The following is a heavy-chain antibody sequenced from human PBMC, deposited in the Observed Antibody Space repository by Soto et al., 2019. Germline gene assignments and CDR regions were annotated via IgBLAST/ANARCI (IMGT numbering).Heavy chain of an antibody. Sequence: QVTLKESGPVLVKPTETLTLTCTVSGFSLSNARMGVSWIRQPPGKALEWLAHIFSNDEKSYSTSLKSRLTTSKDTSKSQVVLTMTNMDPVDTATYYCARIRIAGAGPNFDYWGQGTLVTVSS. J-gene: IGHJ4*02. D-gene: IGHD6-19*01. CDR3: ARIRIAGAGPNFDY. V-gene: IGHV2-26*01. CDR1: GFSLSNARMG. CDR2: IFSNDEK.